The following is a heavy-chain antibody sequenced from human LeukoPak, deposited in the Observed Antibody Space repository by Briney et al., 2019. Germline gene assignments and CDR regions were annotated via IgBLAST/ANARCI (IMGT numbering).Heavy chain of an antibody. D-gene: IGHD3-22*01. CDR2: IWYDGSDE. CDR1: GFTFSSHG. CDR3: ARVATYYYDSSGYPFDY. Sequence: GGSLRLSCAASGFTFSSHGMHWVRQAPGKGLEWVSIIWYDGSDEYYADSVKGRFTISRDNSKNTLYLQMNSLRAEDTAVYYCARVATYYYDSSGYPFDYWGQGTLVTVSS. V-gene: IGHV3-33*01. J-gene: IGHJ4*02.